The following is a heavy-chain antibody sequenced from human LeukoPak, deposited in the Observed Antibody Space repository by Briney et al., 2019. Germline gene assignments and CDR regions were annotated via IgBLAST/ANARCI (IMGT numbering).Heavy chain of an antibody. D-gene: IGHD3-22*01. CDR3: ARVYYDSGGYQTSDAFDI. J-gene: IGHJ3*02. CDR1: GGSFSGYY. V-gene: IGHV4-34*01. CDR2: LNHSGST. Sequence: SETLSLTCAVYGGSFSGYYWSWIRQPPGKGLEWIGELNHSGSTNYNPSLKSRVTISVDTSKNQFSLKLSSVTAADTAVYYCARVYYDSGGYQTSDAFDIWGQGIMVTVSS.